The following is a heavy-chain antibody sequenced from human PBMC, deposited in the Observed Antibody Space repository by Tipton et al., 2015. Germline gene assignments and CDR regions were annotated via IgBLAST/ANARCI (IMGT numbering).Heavy chain of an antibody. J-gene: IGHJ4*02. CDR1: SDSISKYY. CDR2: ISHSGNT. D-gene: IGHD6-6*01. V-gene: IGHV4-38-2*02. Sequence: TLSLTCSVSSDSISKYYWGWIRQPPGKGLEWIGSISHSGNTYYNPSLKSRVTMSRDTSKNQFSLKLTSVTAADTAVYYCAREAYSSSGLIFDYWGQGTLVTVSS. CDR3: AREAYSSSGLIFDY.